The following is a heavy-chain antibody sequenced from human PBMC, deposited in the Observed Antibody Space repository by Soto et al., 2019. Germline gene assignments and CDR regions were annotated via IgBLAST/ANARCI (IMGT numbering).Heavy chain of an antibody. CDR2: INPSGGST. CDR1: GYTFTSYY. Sequence: QVQLVQSGAEVKKPGASVKVSCKASGYTFTSYYMHWVRQAPGQGLAWMGIINPSGGSTSYAQKSPGRVTMTRDTSTSTVYMERSSLRSEDTAVYYCAGERIQLWLRTLGYCDGMDVWGQATTVTVSS. V-gene: IGHV1-46*01. J-gene: IGHJ6*02. D-gene: IGHD5-18*01. CDR3: AGERIQLWLRTLGYCDGMDV.